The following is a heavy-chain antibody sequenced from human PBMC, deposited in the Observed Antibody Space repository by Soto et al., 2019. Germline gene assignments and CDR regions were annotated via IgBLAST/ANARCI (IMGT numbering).Heavy chain of an antibody. Sequence: SVKVSCKASGGTFSSYAISWVRQAPGQGLEWMGGIIPIFGTANYAQKFQGRVTITADESTSTAYMELSSLRSEDTAVYYCARDNPTIFGVVIRGPDYYYGMDVWGQGTTVTVSS. CDR1: GGTFSSYA. CDR2: IIPIFGTA. D-gene: IGHD3-3*01. CDR3: ARDNPTIFGVVIRGPDYYYGMDV. J-gene: IGHJ6*02. V-gene: IGHV1-69*13.